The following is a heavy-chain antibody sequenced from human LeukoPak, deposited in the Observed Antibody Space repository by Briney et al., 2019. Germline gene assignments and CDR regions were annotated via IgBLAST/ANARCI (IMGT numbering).Heavy chain of an antibody. Sequence: GGSLSLSCAASGFTFTTYALSWVRRAQGKGLEWVSTISTTGGSTYYADSVKGRFTISRDNSKNTLYLQMNSLGAEDTALYYCAKDRHGDYGLGALDIWGQGTMVTVSS. V-gene: IGHV3-23*01. CDR3: AKDRHGDYGLGALDI. CDR2: ISTTGGST. CDR1: GFTFTTYA. D-gene: IGHD4-17*01. J-gene: IGHJ3*02.